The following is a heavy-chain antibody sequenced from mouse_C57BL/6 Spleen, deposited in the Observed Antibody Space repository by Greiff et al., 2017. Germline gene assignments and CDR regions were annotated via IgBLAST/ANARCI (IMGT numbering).Heavy chain of an antibody. CDR2: IYPGDGDT. J-gene: IGHJ4*01. V-gene: IGHV1-82*01. CDR3: AGTGYYEAMDV. Sequence: VQVVESGPELVQPGASVKISCKASGYAFTSSWMNWVKQRPGKGLEWIGRIYPGDGDTTSNETFTGKATLTADKSSSTAYMQLSSLTSEDSAVYFCAGTGYYEAMDVWGQGTSVTVSS. CDR1: GYAFTSSW. D-gene: IGHD3-1*01.